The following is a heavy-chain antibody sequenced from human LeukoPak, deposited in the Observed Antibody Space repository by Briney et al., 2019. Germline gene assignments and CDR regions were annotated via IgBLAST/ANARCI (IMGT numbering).Heavy chain of an antibody. Sequence: ASVKVSCKASGDTFSSHTINWVRQAPGQGLEWMGRIIPFIGVTKYAQKFQTRVTITADKSTSTAYMELGKDTAVYYCARGYCTSTTCYMYNWLDPWGQGTLVTVSS. CDR1: GDTFSSHT. J-gene: IGHJ5*02. V-gene: IGHV1-69*02. CDR2: IIPFIGVT. D-gene: IGHD2-2*02. CDR3: ARGYCTSTTCYMYNWLDP.